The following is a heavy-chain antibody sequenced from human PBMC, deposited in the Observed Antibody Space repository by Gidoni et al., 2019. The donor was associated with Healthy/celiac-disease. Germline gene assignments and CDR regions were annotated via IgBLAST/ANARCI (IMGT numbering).Heavy chain of an antibody. CDR3: AKDPPPNCSSTSCYRAFDY. CDR2: ISGSGGST. Sequence: EVKVVESGGGLVQPGGSLRLSCAASGFNFSSYAMSWVRQATGKGPEWVSAISGSGGSTYYAASVKGRFTISRDNSKNTRYLQMNSLRAEDTAVYYCAKDPPPNCSSTSCYRAFDYWGQGTLVTVSS. J-gene: IGHJ4*02. D-gene: IGHD2-2*02. V-gene: IGHV3-23*04. CDR1: GFNFSSYA.